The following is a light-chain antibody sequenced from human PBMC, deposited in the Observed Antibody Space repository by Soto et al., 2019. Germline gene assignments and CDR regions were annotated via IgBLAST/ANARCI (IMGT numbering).Light chain of an antibody. CDR1: RTVSNN. CDR3: QQYNNWPPGAT. J-gene: IGKJ3*01. Sequence: EIVMTQSPATLSVSPGERATLSCRASRTVSNNLAWYQQKPGQAPRLLIYYESTRATGIPARFSGSGSGTEFTLTISSLQSADFAVYYCQQYNNWPPGATFGPGTKVDIK. V-gene: IGKV3-15*01. CDR2: YES.